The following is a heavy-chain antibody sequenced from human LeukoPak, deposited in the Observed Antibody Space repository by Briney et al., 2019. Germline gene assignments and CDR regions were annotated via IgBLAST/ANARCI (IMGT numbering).Heavy chain of an antibody. CDR2: IYGGGNI. Sequence: GGSLRLSCAASGFTVSSNYMNWVRQAPGKGLEWVSVIYGGGNIYYADSVKGRFTISGDNSKNTVFLQMNSLRAEDTAVYYCARASFYYDARALDPWGQGALVTVSS. CDR1: GFTVSSNY. D-gene: IGHD3-22*01. J-gene: IGHJ5*02. V-gene: IGHV3-53*01. CDR3: ARASFYYDARALDP.